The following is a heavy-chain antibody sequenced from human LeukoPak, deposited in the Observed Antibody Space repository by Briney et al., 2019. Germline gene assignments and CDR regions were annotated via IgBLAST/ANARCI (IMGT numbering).Heavy chain of an antibody. CDR3: ARRRTLGVSGGCCWFDP. J-gene: IGHJ5*02. CDR1: GGSISSYY. D-gene: IGHD3-16*01. CDR2: IHTSGST. Sequence: SETLSLTCPVSGGSISSYYWSWIRQPPGKGLEWIGDIHTSGSTNYNPSLKSRVTISVDTSKNQFSLKLSSVTAADTAVYYCARRRTLGVSGGCCWFDPWGQGTLVTVSS. V-gene: IGHV4-4*09.